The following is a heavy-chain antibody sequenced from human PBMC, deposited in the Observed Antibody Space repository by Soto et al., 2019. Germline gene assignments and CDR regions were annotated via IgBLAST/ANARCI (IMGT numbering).Heavy chain of an antibody. J-gene: IGHJ4*02. CDR1: GGSISSYY. CDR3: ARSSPFFDY. CDR2: IYYSGST. V-gene: IGHV4-59*01. Sequence: PSETLPLTCTVSGGSISSYYWSWIRQPPGKGLEWIGYIYYSGSTNYNPSLKSRVTISVDTSKNQFSLKLSSVTAADTAVYYCARSSPFFDYWGQGTLVTVSS. D-gene: IGHD2-15*01.